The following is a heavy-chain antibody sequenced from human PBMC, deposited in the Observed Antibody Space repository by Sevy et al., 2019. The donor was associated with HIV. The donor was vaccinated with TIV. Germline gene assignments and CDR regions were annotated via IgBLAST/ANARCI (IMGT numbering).Heavy chain of an antibody. J-gene: IGHJ4*01. CDR1: GFMFSSDS. Sequence: GGSLRLSCAASGFMFSSDSMNWVRQAPGKGLEWVSSISSSSRYIYYADSVKGRFTISRDNAKNSLSLQMNSLRAEDTAVYYCAREGWGGPARPNYFDYWGQGTLVTVSS. D-gene: IGHD3-16*01. V-gene: IGHV3-21*01. CDR2: ISSSSRYI. CDR3: AREGWGGPARPNYFDY.